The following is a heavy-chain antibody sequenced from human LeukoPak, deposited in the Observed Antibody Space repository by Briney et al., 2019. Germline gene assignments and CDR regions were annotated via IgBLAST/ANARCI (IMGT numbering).Heavy chain of an antibody. CDR3: TKWSGFGDD. CDR2: ISGSGDST. V-gene: IGHV3-23*01. CDR1: GFTFSSNS. Sequence: PGGSLRLSCAASGFTFSSNSMTWVRKTPGKGLEWVSGISGSGDSTFYADSVKGRFTISRDNSRNTLYLQMSSLRPEDTAVYYCTKWSGFGDDWGQGTLVTVSS. D-gene: IGHD3-10*01. J-gene: IGHJ4*02.